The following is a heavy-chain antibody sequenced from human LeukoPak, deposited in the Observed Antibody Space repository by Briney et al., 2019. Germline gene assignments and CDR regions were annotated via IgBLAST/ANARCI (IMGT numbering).Heavy chain of an antibody. V-gene: IGHV1-69*05. CDR3: AGHFRGQQLVLPDY. Sequence: SVKVSCKASVGTFSSYAISWVRQAPGQGLEWMGGIIPSFGTANYAQKFQGRVTITTDESTSTAYMELSSLTSEDTAVYYCAGHFRGQQLVLPDYWGQGTLVTVSS. CDR1: VGTFSSYA. J-gene: IGHJ4*02. CDR2: IIPSFGTA. D-gene: IGHD6-13*01.